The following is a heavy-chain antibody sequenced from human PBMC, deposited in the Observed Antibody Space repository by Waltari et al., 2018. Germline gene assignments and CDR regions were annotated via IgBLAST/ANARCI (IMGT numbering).Heavy chain of an antibody. Sequence: QVQLVQSGAEVKKPGASVKVSCKASGYTFTSYGISCVRPAPGQGLEWMGRISAYNGNTNYAQKLQGRVTMTTDTSTRTAYMELRSLRSDDTAVYYGARTDIVVVPAAIPMDVWGQGTTVTVSS. CDR1: GYTFTSYG. CDR3: ARTDIVVVPAAIPMDV. J-gene: IGHJ6*02. CDR2: ISAYNGNT. V-gene: IGHV1-18*01. D-gene: IGHD2-2*02.